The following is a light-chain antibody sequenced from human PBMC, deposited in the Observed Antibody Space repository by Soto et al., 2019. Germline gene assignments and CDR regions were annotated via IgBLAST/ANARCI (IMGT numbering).Light chain of an antibody. CDR2: STN. V-gene: IGLV8-61*01. CDR3: VLYMGSGISV. J-gene: IGLJ3*02. CDR1: SGSVSPSYY. Sequence: QTVVTQEPSFSVSPGGTATLTCGLSSGSVSPSYYPSWYQQTPGQAPRTLIYSTNTRSPGVPARFSGSILGNKAALTITGAQAEDESDYYCVLYMGSGISVFGGGTQLPVL.